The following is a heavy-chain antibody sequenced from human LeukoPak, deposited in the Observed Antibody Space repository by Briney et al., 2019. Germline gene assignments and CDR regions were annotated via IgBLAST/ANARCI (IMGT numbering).Heavy chain of an antibody. V-gene: IGHV3-23*01. J-gene: IGHJ4*02. CDR3: ARYTGFGELIDY. Sequence: PGGSLRLSCAASGFTFSSYGMSWVRQAPGKGLEWVSAISGSGGSTYYADSVKGRFTISRDNAKNSLYLQMNSLRAEDTAVYYCARYTGFGELIDYWGQGTLVTVSS. CDR2: ISGSGGST. D-gene: IGHD3-10*01. CDR1: GFTFSSYG.